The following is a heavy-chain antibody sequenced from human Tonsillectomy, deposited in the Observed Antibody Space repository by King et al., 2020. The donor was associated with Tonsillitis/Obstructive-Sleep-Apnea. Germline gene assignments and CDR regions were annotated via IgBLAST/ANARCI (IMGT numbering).Heavy chain of an antibody. J-gene: IGHJ6*02. Sequence: VQLQQWGAGLLKPSETLSLTCAVYGGSFSGYYWSWIRQPPGKGLEWIGEINHSGSTNYNPSLKSRVTISVDTSKKQFSLKLSSVTAADTTVYYCARLPSSAEYYYYYYGMDVWGQGTTVTVSS. CDR1: GGSFSGYY. D-gene: IGHD3-22*01. V-gene: IGHV4-34*01. CDR3: ARLPSSAEYYYYYYGMDV. CDR2: INHSGST.